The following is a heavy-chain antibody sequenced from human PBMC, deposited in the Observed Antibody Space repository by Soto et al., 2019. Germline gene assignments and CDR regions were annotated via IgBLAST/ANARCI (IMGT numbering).Heavy chain of an antibody. D-gene: IGHD2-2*01. CDR1: GFTFSSYA. V-gene: IGHV3-23*01. CDR2: ISGSGGST. CDR3: AKDDWDIVVVPAAHYGMDV. Sequence: EVQLLESGGGLVQPGGSLRLSCAASGFTFSSYAMSWVRQAPGKGLEWVSAISGSGGSTYYADSVKGRFTISRDNSKNTLYLQVNSLRAEDTAVYYCAKDDWDIVVVPAAHYGMDVWGQGTTVTVSS. J-gene: IGHJ6*02.